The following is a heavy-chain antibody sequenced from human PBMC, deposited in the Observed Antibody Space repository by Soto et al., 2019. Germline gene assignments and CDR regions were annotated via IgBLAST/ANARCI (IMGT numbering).Heavy chain of an antibody. Sequence: PSETLSLTCAVSGGSISSGDYSWSWIRQPPGKGLEWIGYIYYSGSTNYNPSLKSRVTISVDTSKNQFSLKLSSVTAADTAVYYCARESSGGDCAYDYWGQGTLVTVSS. CDR1: GGSISSGDYS. J-gene: IGHJ4*02. CDR2: IYYSGST. V-gene: IGHV4-61*08. D-gene: IGHD2-21*02. CDR3: ARESSGGDCAYDY.